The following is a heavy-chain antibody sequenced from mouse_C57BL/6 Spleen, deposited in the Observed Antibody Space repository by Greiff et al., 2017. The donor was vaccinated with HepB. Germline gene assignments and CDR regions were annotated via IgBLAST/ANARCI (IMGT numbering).Heavy chain of an antibody. CDR2: IDPETGGT. CDR3: TRGGSSSAWFAY. D-gene: IGHD1-1*01. CDR1: GYTFTDYE. V-gene: IGHV1-15*01. J-gene: IGHJ3*01. Sequence: VQLQQSGAELVRPGASVTLSCKASGYTFTDYEMHWVKQTPVHGLEWIGAIDPETGGTAYNQKLKGKAILTADTSSSTAYMELRSLTSEDSAVYYCTRGGSSSAWFAYWGQGTLVTVSA.